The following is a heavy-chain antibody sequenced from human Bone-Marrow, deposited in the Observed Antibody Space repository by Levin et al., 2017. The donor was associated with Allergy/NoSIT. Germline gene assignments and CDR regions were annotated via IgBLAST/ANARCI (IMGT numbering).Heavy chain of an antibody. Sequence: SETLSLTCTVSGGSISSYNWIWIRQPPGKGLEWIGHIYYSGSANYKPSLKSRVTISMHTSENRFSLQLTSVTAADTAVYYCARVGSGWDSFDIWGQGTMVSVSS. J-gene: IGHJ3*02. CDR1: GGSISSYN. D-gene: IGHD6-19*01. CDR2: IYYSGSA. CDR3: ARVGSGWDSFDI. V-gene: IGHV4-59*01.